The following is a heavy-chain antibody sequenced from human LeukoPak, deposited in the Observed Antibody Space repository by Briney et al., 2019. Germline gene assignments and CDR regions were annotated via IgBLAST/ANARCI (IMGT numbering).Heavy chain of an antibody. CDR1: GFTFSSYA. Sequence: QTGGSLRLSCAASGFTFSSYAMSWVRQAPGKGLEWVSAISGSGGSTYYADSVKGRFTISRDNSKNTLYLQMNSLRAEDTAVYYCAKDSRHVTVALVGLAYYFDYWGQGTLVTVSS. D-gene: IGHD6-19*01. CDR2: ISGSGGST. CDR3: AKDSRHVTVALVGLAYYFDY. V-gene: IGHV3-23*01. J-gene: IGHJ4*02.